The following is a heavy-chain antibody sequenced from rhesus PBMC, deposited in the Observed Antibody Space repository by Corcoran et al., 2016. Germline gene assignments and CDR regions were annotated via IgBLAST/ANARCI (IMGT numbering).Heavy chain of an antibody. CDR3: ARTLGNLVVGVDY. Sequence: QVQLQESGPGVVKPSETLSLTCAVSGGSISNTYRLSCIRPPPGTGLEWIGYIDGSSTSTNYNPALKSRVTISKDTSKNQFSLKLSSGSAADTAVYYCARTLGNLVVGVDYWGQGVLVTVSS. V-gene: IGHV4S10*01. CDR2: IDGSSTST. D-gene: IGHD2-39*01. J-gene: IGHJ4*01. CDR1: GGSISNTYR.